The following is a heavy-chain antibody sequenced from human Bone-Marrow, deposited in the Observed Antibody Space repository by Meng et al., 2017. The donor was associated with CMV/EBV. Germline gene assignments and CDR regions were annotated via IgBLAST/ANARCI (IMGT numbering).Heavy chain of an antibody. CDR1: GYTFTSYY. Sequence: ASVKVSCKASGYTFTSYYMHWVRQAPGQGLEWMGIINPSGGSTSYAQKFQGRVTISVDTSKNQFSLKLSSVTAADTAVYYCARFDEHDAFDIWGQGTMVTVSS. J-gene: IGHJ3*02. V-gene: IGHV1-46*01. CDR3: ARFDEHDAFDI. CDR2: INPSGGST.